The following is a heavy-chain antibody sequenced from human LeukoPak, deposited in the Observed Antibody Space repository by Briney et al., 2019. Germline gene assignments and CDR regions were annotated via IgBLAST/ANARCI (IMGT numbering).Heavy chain of an antibody. V-gene: IGHV1-69*04. CDR2: IIPIFGIA. J-gene: IGHJ5*02. D-gene: IGHD2-21*02. CDR3: ARDEYCGGDCYFWFDP. CDR1: GGTFSSYA. Sequence: SVKVSCKASGGTFSSYAISWVRQAPGQGLEGMGRIIPIFGIANYAQKFQGRVTITADKSTSTAYMELSSLRSEDTAVYYCARDEYCGGDCYFWFDPWGQGTLVTVSS.